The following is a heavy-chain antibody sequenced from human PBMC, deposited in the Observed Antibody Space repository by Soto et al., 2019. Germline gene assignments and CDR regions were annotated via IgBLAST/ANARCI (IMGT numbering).Heavy chain of an antibody. CDR1: GYSFTSYW. V-gene: IGHV5-10-1*01. CDR2: IDPSDSYT. CDR3: ARLAGDGSSSYYYYGMDV. D-gene: IGHD6-13*01. Sequence: GESLKISCKGSGYSFTSYWISWVRQMPGKGLEWMGRIDPSDSYTNYSPSFQGHVTISADKSISTAYLQWSSLKASDTAMYYCARLAGDGSSSYYYYGMDVWGQGTPVTVSS. J-gene: IGHJ6*02.